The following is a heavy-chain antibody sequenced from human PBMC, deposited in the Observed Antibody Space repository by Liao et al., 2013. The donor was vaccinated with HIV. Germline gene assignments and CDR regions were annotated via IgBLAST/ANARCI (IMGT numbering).Heavy chain of an antibody. CDR1: DGSISSHY. CDR2: IYYSGST. D-gene: IGHD6-19*01. J-gene: IGHJ4*02. V-gene: IGHV4-59*11. Sequence: QVQLQESGPGLVKPSETLSLTCTVSDGSISSHYWSWIRQPPGKGLEWIGYIYYSGSTNYSPSLKSRVTISVDTSKNQFSLKLSSVTAADTAVYYCARGKRWLVHHPPFDYWGQGTLVTVSS. CDR3: ARGKRWLVHHPPFDY.